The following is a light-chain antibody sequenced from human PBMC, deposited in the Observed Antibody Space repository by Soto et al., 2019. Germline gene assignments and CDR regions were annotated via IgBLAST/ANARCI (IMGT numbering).Light chain of an antibody. CDR3: SSYTSSSTLVV. Sequence: QSVLTQPASVSGSPGQSITISCTGTNGDVGGYNYVSWYQHHPGEAPKLVIYEVNNRPSGVSNRFSGSKSGNTASLTISGLQAEDEADYYCSSYTSSSTLVVFGGGTKLTVL. CDR1: NGDVGGYNY. V-gene: IGLV2-14*01. CDR2: EVN. J-gene: IGLJ2*01.